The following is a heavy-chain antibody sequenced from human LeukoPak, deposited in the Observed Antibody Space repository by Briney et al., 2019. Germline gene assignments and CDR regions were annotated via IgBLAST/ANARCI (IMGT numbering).Heavy chain of an antibody. CDR3: ARTFDS. J-gene: IGHJ4*02. CDR1: GFTFSSYE. CDR2: IGNSGSPI. Sequence: GSLRLSCAASGFTFSSYEMNWVRQAPGKGLEWVSYIGNSGSPIYYADSVKGRFTISRDKAKNSLFLQMSSLRAEDTAVYYCARTFDSWGQGTLVTVSS. V-gene: IGHV3-48*03.